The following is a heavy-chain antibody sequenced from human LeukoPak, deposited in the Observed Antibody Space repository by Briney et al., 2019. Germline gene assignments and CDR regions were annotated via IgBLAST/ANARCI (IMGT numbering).Heavy chain of an antibody. D-gene: IGHD6-19*01. CDR3: ARDLSWYSSGWYYFDY. V-gene: IGHV3-21*01. J-gene: IGHJ4*02. CDR1: GFTFSSYS. Sequence: GGSLRLSCAASGFTFSSYSMNWVRQAPGKGLEWLSSISSSSSYIYYADSVKGRFTISRDNAKNSLYLQMNSLRAEDTAVYYCARDLSWYSSGWYYFDYWGQGTLVTVSS. CDR2: ISSSSSYI.